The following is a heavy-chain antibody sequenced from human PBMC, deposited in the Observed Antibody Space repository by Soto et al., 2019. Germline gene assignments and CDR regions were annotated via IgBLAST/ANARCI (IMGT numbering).Heavy chain of an antibody. CDR3: AREGCSSTSCYTPYAFDI. Sequence: ASVKVSCKASGYTFTSYYMHWVRQAPGQRLEWMGWINAGNGNTKYSQKFQGRVTITRDTSASTAYMELSSLRSEDTAVYYCAREGCSSTSCYTPYAFDIWGQGTMVTVSS. CDR1: GYTFTSYY. CDR2: INAGNGNT. D-gene: IGHD2-2*02. J-gene: IGHJ3*02. V-gene: IGHV1-3*01.